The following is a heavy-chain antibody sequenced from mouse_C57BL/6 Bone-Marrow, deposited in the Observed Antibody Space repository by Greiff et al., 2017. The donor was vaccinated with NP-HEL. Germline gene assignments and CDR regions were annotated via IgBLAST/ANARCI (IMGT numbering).Heavy chain of an antibody. Sequence: VQGVESGAELVRPGASVKLSCKASGYTFTDYYINWVKQRPGQGLEWIARIYPGSGNTYYNEKFKGKATLTAEKSSSTAYMQLSSLTSEDSAVYFCARGRGYYFDYWGQGTTLTVSS. CDR1: GYTFTDYY. V-gene: IGHV1-76*01. CDR3: ARGRGYYFDY. CDR2: IYPGSGNT. J-gene: IGHJ2*01.